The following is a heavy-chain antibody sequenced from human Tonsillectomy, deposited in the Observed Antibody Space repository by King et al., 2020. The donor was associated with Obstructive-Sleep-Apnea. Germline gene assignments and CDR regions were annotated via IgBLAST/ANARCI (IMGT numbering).Heavy chain of an antibody. D-gene: IGHD3-16*01. CDR2: IRSKPFGGTT. CDR1: GFTFGDYG. V-gene: IGHV3-49*03. Sequence: DVQLVESGGGLVQPGRSLRLSCTASGFTFGDYGLSWFRQAPGKGLEWVSFIRSKPFGGTTEYAASVRGRFTISRDDSKSIAYLQMNSLKTEDTAVYYCARVMDDYVWGSYYYWGQGTLVTVSS. J-gene: IGHJ4*02. CDR3: ARVMDDYVWGSYYY.